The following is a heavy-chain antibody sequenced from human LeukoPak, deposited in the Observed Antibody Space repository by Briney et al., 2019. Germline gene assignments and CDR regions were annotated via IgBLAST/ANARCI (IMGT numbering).Heavy chain of an antibody. D-gene: IGHD4-11*01. J-gene: IGHJ4*02. CDR3: ARSGGLQKFDY. CDR1: EFTFSNYA. Sequence: GGSLRLSCAASEFTFSNYALHWVRQAPGKGLQWVAVISYDGNTIHYADSVKGRFNISRDTSKNTLYLQMNSLRAEDTAVYYCARSGGLQKFDYWGQGTLVTVSS. CDR2: ISYDGNTI. V-gene: IGHV3-30-3*01.